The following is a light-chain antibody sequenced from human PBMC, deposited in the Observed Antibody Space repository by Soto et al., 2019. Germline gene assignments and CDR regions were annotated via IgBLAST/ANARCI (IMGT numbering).Light chain of an antibody. CDR2: DAS. J-gene: IGKJ5*01. Sequence: DMVLTQSPAAQSLSPGERATLSCGASQSVSSYLAWYQQKPGQAPRLLIYDASNRATGIPARFSGSGSGTDFTLTISSLEPEDFAVYYCQQRSNWPPITFGQGSLLEVK. CDR3: QQRSNWPPIT. V-gene: IGKV3-11*01. CDR1: QSVSSY.